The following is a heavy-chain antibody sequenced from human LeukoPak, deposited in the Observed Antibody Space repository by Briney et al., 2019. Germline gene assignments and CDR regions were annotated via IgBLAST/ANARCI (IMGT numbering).Heavy chain of an antibody. V-gene: IGHV4-39*01. J-gene: IGHJ4*02. D-gene: IGHD6-13*01. CDR1: GGSISSSSYY. CDR3: ARTSYNSSWYYFDY. CDR2: IYYSGST. Sequence: PSETLSLTCTVSGGSISSSSYYWGWIRQPPGKGLEWIGSIYYSGSTYYNPSLKSRVTISVDTSKNQFSLKLSSVTAADTAVYYCARTSYNSSWYYFDYWGQETLVTVSS.